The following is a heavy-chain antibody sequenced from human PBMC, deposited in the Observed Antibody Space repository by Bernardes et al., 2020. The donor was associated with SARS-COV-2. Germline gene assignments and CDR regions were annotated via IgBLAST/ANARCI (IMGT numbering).Heavy chain of an antibody. CDR3: ATSPMRPYHNDSSGYFDY. D-gene: IGHD3-22*01. CDR2: IKQDGSEQ. CDR1: GFSFSNYW. Sequence: GGSLRLSCAASGFSFSNYWMIWVRQAPGQGLEWVANIKQDGSEQHYVDSVKGRFTISRDNAKNSLSLQMSSLRADDTAVYYCATSPMRPYHNDSSGYFDYWGQGTLVTVSS. V-gene: IGHV3-7*01. J-gene: IGHJ4*02.